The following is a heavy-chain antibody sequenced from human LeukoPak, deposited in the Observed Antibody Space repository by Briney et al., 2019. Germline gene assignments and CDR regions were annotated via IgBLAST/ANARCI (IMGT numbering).Heavy chain of an antibody. J-gene: IGHJ5*02. D-gene: IGHD3-22*01. CDR2: ISAYNGNT. Sequence: GASVKVSCKASGYTFTSYGISWVRQAPGQGLEWMGWISAYNGNTNYAQKLQGRVTMTTDTSTSTAYMELRSLRSDDTAVYYCASSYYYDSSGYYFWFDPWGQGTLVTVSS. V-gene: IGHV1-18*01. CDR1: GYTFTSYG. CDR3: ASSYYYDSSGYYFWFDP.